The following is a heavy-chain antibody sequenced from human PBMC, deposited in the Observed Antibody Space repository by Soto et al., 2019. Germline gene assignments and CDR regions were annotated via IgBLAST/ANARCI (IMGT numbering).Heavy chain of an antibody. Sequence: ASVKVSCKASGYTFTSYVISWVRHAPGQGLEWMGWISAYNGNTNYAQKLQGRVTMTTDTSTSTAYMELRSLRSDDTAVYYCARDPHCSSTSCRPHRPFDYWGQGTLVTVSS. CDR2: ISAYNGNT. J-gene: IGHJ4*02. CDR1: GYTFTSYV. D-gene: IGHD2-2*01. CDR3: ARDPHCSSTSCRPHRPFDY. V-gene: IGHV1-18*01.